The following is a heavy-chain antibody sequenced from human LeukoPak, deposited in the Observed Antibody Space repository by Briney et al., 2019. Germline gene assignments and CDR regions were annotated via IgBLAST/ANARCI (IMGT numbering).Heavy chain of an antibody. V-gene: IGHV4-39*07. Sequence: SETLSLTCTVSGASISSSTDYWGWIRQPPGKGLEWIANIYYSGSNYYNPSLKSRCTISVDTAKTQFSRKLSSVTAPDTAVDYCARIYCGGDCRGYYYHYYMDVWGKGTTVTISS. J-gene: IGHJ6*03. CDR3: ARIYCGGDCRGYYYHYYMDV. CDR2: IYYSGSN. CDR1: GASISSSTDY. D-gene: IGHD2-21*02.